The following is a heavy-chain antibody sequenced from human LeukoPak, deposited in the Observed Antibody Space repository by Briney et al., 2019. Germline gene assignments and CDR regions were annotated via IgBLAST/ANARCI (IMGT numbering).Heavy chain of an antibody. CDR2: INTNTGNP. J-gene: IGHJ4*02. V-gene: IGHV7-4-1*02. D-gene: IGHD1-26*01. Sequence: ASVKVSCKASGYTFTSYAMNWVRQAPGQGLEWMGWINTNTGNPTYAQGFTGRFVFPLDTSVSTAYLQISSLKAEGTAVYYCASGSSPFDYWGQGTLVTVSS. CDR3: ASGSSPFDY. CDR1: GYTFTSYA.